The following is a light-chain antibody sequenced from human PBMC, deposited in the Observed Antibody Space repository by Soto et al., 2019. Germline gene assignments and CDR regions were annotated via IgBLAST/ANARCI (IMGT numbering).Light chain of an antibody. CDR3: QSYDTSLSGFYI. V-gene: IGLV2-14*01. J-gene: IGLJ1*01. CDR2: EVS. CDR1: RSDVVGYNY. Sequence: QSVLTQPASVSGSPGQSITISCTGTRSDVVGYNYVSWYQQHPGKAPKVMIYEVSNRPSGVSNRFSGSKSGNTASLTISGLQAEDEADYYCQSYDTSLSGFYIFXTGTKVTVL.